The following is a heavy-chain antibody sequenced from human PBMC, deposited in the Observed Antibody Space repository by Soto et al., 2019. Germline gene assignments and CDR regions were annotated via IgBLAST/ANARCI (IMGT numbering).Heavy chain of an antibody. V-gene: IGHV3-30-3*01. D-gene: IGHD3-9*01. CDR3: ARMKLRYFDWLFKGEYYYGMDV. J-gene: IGHJ6*02. CDR1: GFTFSSYA. CDR2: ISYDGSNK. Sequence: GGSLRLSCAASGFTFSSYAMHWVRQAPGKGLEWVAVISYDGSNKYYADSVKGRFTISRDNSKNTLYLQMNSLRAEDTAVYYCARMKLRYFDWLFKGEYYYGMDVWGQGTTVTVSS.